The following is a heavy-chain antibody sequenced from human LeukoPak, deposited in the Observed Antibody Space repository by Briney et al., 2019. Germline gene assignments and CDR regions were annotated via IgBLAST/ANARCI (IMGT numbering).Heavy chain of an antibody. CDR2: ISGSGGST. J-gene: IGHJ5*02. V-gene: IGHV3-23*01. CDR3: AKDQVYSNYIWFDP. D-gene: IGHD4-4*01. CDR1: GFTFSSYA. Sequence: GGSLKLSCAASGFTFSSYAMSWVRQAPGKGLEWVSAISGSGGSTYYADSVKGRFTISRDNSKNTLYLQMNSLRAEDTAVYYCAKDQVYSNYIWFDPWGQGTLVTVSS.